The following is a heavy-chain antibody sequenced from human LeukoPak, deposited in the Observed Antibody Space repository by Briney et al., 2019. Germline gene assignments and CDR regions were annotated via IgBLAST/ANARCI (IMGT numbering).Heavy chain of an antibody. D-gene: IGHD1/OR15-1a*01. CDR3: AKDVREQNYYYYMDV. V-gene: IGHV3-23*01. Sequence: GGSLRLSYAASGFTFSSYAMSWVRQAPGKGLEWVSAISGSGGSTYYADSAKGRFTISRDNSKNTLYLQMNSLRAEDTAVYYCAKDVREQNYYYYMDVWGKGTTVTVSS. J-gene: IGHJ6*03. CDR1: GFTFSSYA. CDR2: ISGSGGST.